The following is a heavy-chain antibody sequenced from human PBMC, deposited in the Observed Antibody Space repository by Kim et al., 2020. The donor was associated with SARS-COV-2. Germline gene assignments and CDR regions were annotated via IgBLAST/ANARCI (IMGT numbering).Heavy chain of an antibody. J-gene: IGHJ6*02. V-gene: IGHV5-51*01. CDR2: IYPGDSDT. CDR3: ARLGCSSTSCYYYYYYGMDV. CDR1: GYSFTSYW. D-gene: IGHD2-2*01. Sequence: GESLKISCKGSGYSFTSYWIGWVRQMPGKGLEWMGIIYPGDSDTRYSPSFQGQVTISADKSISTAYLQWSILKASDTAMYYCARLGCSSTSCYYYYYYGMDVWGQGTTVTVSS.